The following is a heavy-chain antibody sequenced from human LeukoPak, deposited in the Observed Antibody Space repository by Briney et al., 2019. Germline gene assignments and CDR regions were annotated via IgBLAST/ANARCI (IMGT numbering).Heavy chain of an antibody. D-gene: IGHD4-17*01. Sequence: SETLSLTCAVSGGSFSGYYWTWIRQPPGKGLEWIGEIHHSDGTNYNPSLKSRVTISIDKSKNEFSLKVTSVTAADTAVYYCARNGYYSADFWGQGTLVTVSP. CDR3: ARNGYYSADF. CDR2: IHHSDGT. J-gene: IGHJ4*02. CDR1: GGSFSGYY. V-gene: IGHV4-34*01.